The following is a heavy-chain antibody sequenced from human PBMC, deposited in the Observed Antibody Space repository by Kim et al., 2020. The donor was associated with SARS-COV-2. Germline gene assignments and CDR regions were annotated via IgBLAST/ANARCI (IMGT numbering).Heavy chain of an antibody. CDR2: INHSGST. Sequence: SETLSLTCAVYGGSFSGYYWSWIRQPPGKGLEWIGEINHSGSTNYNPSLKSRVTISVDTSKNQFSLKLSSVTAADTAVYYCARGLSGGNSYYYYYMDVWGKGTTVTVSS. V-gene: IGHV4-34*01. J-gene: IGHJ6*03. D-gene: IGHD2-21*02. CDR1: GGSFSGYY. CDR3: ARGLSGGNSYYYYYMDV.